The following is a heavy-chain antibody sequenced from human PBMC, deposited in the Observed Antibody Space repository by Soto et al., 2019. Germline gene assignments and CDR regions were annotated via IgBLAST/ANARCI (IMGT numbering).Heavy chain of an antibody. D-gene: IGHD3-10*01. J-gene: IGHJ4*02. CDR1: GFTFSSYG. Sequence: QVQLVESGGGVVQPGRSLRLSCAASGFTFSSYGMHWVRQAPGKGLEWGAVIRYDGSTKNYADSVKGRFTISRDNSKSTLYLQMNSLRAEDTAVYYCAKDRMGAGVRGYFDYWGQGTLVTVSS. CDR2: IRYDGSTK. CDR3: AKDRMGAGVRGYFDY. V-gene: IGHV3-30*18.